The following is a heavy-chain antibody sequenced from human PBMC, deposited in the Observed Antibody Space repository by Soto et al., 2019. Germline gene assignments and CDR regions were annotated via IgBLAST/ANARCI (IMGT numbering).Heavy chain of an antibody. CDR1: GGTFSTDA. D-gene: IGHD3-16*01. J-gene: IGHJ4*02. V-gene: IGHV1-69*01. CDR2: IIPMFATA. CDR3: ATGTPNFGAAVDH. Sequence: QVQLVQSGAEVKKPGSSVKVSCKASGGTFSTDAISWVRQAPGQGLEWMGRIIPMFATANYAQKFQGRVTITADDFTNTVYMEVSSLRSEDTAVYYCATGTPNFGAAVDHWGQGTLVTVSS.